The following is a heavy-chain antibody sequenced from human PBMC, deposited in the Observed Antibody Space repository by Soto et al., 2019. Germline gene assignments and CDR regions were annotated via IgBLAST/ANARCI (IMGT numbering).Heavy chain of an antibody. V-gene: IGHV3-9*01. CDR3: AKGDWNDGFDAFDI. Sequence: PGGSLRLSCAASGFTFDDYAMNWVRQAPGKGLEWVSGISWNSGSIGYGDSVKGRFTISRDNAKNSLYLQMNSLRAEDTALYYCAKGDWNDGFDAFDIWGQGTMVTVSS. J-gene: IGHJ3*02. D-gene: IGHD1-1*01. CDR1: GFTFDDYA. CDR2: ISWNSGSI.